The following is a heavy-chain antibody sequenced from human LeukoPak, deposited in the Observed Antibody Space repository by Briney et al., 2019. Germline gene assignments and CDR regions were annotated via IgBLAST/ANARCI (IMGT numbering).Heavy chain of an antibody. CDR3: ARVDIAAAGAFDY. J-gene: IGHJ4*02. Sequence: SGGSLRLSCAASGFTFSSYSMNWVRQAPGKGLEWVSSISSSSSYIYYADSVKGRFTISRDNAKNSLYLQMNSLRAEDTAVYYCARVDIAAAGAFDYWGQGTLVTVSS. CDR2: ISSSSSYI. CDR1: GFTFSSYS. V-gene: IGHV3-21*01. D-gene: IGHD6-13*01.